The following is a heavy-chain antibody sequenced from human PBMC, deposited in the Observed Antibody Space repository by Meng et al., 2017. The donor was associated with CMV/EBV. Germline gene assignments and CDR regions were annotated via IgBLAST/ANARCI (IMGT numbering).Heavy chain of an antibody. J-gene: IGHJ4*02. Sequence: SETLSLTCTVSGGSISSYYWSWIRQPPGKGLEWIGYIYYSESTNYNPSLKSRVTISVDTSKNQFSLKLSSVTAADTAVYYRARAVVVPAAIDYLGQGTLVTVSS. CDR2: IYYSEST. D-gene: IGHD2-2*01. CDR3: ARAVVVPAAIDY. V-gene: IGHV4-59*01. CDR1: GGSISSYY.